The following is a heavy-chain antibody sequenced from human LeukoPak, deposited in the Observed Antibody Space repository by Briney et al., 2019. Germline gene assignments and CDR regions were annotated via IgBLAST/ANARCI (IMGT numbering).Heavy chain of an antibody. J-gene: IGHJ4*02. V-gene: IGHV3-21*05. CDR3: ARDTFEPLVIDF. CDR2: VNAESTDI. Sequence: GGSLRLACAASGFSFRRYAMNWVRQAPGKGLEWVAYVNAESTDILYADSVRGRFTISRDNAKNSLNLQMNSLRAEDRGVYYCARDTFEPLVIDFWGQGTLVTVSS. CDR1: GFSFRRYA. D-gene: IGHD6-13*01.